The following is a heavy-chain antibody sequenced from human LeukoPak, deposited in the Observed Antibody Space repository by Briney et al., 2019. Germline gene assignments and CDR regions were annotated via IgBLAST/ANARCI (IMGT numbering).Heavy chain of an antibody. J-gene: IGHJ6*04. CDR1: GFTFSSYS. Sequence: TGGSLRLSCAASGFTFSSYSMNWVRQAPGKGLEWVSSISSSSSYIYYADSVKGRFTISRDNAKNSLHLQMNSLRAEDTAVYYCAREGIVPAARDYYYYYGMDVWGKGTTVTVSS. V-gene: IGHV3-21*01. D-gene: IGHD2-2*01. CDR3: AREGIVPAARDYYYYYGMDV. CDR2: ISSSSSYI.